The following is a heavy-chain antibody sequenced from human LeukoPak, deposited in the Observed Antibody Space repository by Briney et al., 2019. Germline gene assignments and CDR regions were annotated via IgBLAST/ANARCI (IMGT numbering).Heavy chain of an antibody. Sequence: SVKVSCKAAGGTFSSYAISWVRQAPGQGLEWMGWIIPIFGTAKYAQKFQGRVTITADELTRTAYIELSSLRSEDTAVYYCARAPSLVVTASPWLGWFDPWGQGTLVTVSS. CDR1: GGTFSSYA. D-gene: IGHD2-21*02. CDR3: ARAPSLVVTASPWLGWFDP. CDR2: IIPIFGTA. V-gene: IGHV1-69*01. J-gene: IGHJ5*02.